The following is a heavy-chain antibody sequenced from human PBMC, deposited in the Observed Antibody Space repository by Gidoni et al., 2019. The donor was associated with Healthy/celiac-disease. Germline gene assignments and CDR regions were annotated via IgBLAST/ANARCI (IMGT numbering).Heavy chain of an antibody. CDR1: GGSLSRGGYY. V-gene: IGHV4-31*03. J-gene: IGHJ4*02. CDR2: IYYSGST. Sequence: QVQLQESGPGLVKPSQTLSLPCTVSGGSLSRGGYYWSWIRQHPGKGLEWIGYIYYSGSTYYNPSLKSRVTISVDTSKNQFSLKLSSVTAADTAVYYCARAMDFWSGYPYFDYWGQGTLVTVSS. D-gene: IGHD3-3*01. CDR3: ARAMDFWSGYPYFDY.